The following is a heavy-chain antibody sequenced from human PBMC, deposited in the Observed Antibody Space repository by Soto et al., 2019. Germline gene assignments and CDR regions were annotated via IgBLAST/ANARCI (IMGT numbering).Heavy chain of an antibody. J-gene: IGHJ4*02. CDR3: AAPSLRFLEWLPFDY. V-gene: IGHV3-30-3*01. D-gene: IGHD3-3*01. CDR1: GFTFSSYA. CDR2: ISYDGSNK. Sequence: QVQLVESGGGVVQPGRSLRLSCAASGFTFSSYAMHWLRQAPGKGLEWVAVISYDGSNKYYADSVKGRFTISRDNSKNTLYLQMNSLRAEDTAVYYCAAPSLRFLEWLPFDYWGQGTLVTVSS.